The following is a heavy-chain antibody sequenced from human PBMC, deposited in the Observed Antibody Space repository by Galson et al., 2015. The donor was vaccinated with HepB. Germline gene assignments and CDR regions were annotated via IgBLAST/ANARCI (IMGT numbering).Heavy chain of an antibody. V-gene: IGHV1-46*01. CDR2: INPSGGST. J-gene: IGHJ5*02. Sequence: SVKVSCKASGYTFTSYYMHWVRQAPGQGLEWMGIINPSGGSTSYAQKFQGRVTMTRDTSTSTVYMELSSLRSEDTAVYYCARVALCGGDCYEGWFDPWGQGTLVTVSS. CDR3: ARVALCGGDCYEGWFDP. CDR1: GYTFTSYY. D-gene: IGHD2-21*02.